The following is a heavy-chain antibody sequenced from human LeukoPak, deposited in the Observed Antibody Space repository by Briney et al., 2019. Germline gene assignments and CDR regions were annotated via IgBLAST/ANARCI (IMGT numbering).Heavy chain of an antibody. D-gene: IGHD3-22*01. CDR1: GYRFTSYW. J-gene: IGHJ4*02. CDR2: VSPGDSDT. CDR3: ARHLDDSSGYYYRTMYYFDY. V-gene: IGHV5-51*01. Sequence: GESLKISCKASGYRFTSYWIGWMRQMPGKGLEWMGFVSPGDSDTRYSPSFQGQVTISADKSISTAYLQWSSLEAPDTAMYYCARHLDDSSGYYYRTMYYFDYWGQGTLVTVSS.